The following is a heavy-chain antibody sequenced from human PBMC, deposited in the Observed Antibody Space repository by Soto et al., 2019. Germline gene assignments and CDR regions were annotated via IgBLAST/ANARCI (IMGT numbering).Heavy chain of an antibody. CDR3: AKGSQDTYRRIRFDY. CDR1: GFTFSSYA. CDR2: ISGSGGST. D-gene: IGHD2-15*01. J-gene: IGHJ4*02. V-gene: IGHV3-23*01. Sequence: PGGSLRLSCAASGFTFSSYAMSWVRQAPGKGLEWVSAISGSGGSTYYADSVKGRFTISRDNSKNTLYLQMNSLRAEDTAVYYCAKGSQDTYRRIRFDYWGQGTLVTVSS.